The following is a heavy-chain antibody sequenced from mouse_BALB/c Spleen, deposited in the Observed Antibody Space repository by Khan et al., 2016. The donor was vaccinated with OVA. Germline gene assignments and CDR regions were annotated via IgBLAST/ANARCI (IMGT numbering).Heavy chain of an antibody. Sequence: EVKLQESRPELMKPGASVKISCKASGYSFTSYYIHWVIQSHGKSPEWIGYIYPFSGGTTYYQKFKGKATLTADKSSSPAYIHLSNLTSEDSAVYYCTRRVYVAWFTYWGQGTLVTVSA. CDR1: GYSFTSYY. CDR3: TRRVYVAWFTY. CDR2: IYPFSGGT. J-gene: IGHJ3*01. V-gene: IGHV1-31*01. D-gene: IGHD2-12*01.